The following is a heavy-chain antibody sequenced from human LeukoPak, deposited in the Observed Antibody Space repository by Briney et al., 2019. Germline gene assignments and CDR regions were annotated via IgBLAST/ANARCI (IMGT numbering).Heavy chain of an antibody. J-gene: IGHJ4*02. CDR2: IKEDGSAT. CDR1: GFIFSTCA. Sequence: GGSLRLSCAASGFIFSTCAMTWVRQAPGKGPEWVANIKEDGSATYYVDSVKGRFTISRDNAKKSLYLQMNSLRAEDTAVYYCARDSPGYLAYDSWGQGTLVTVSS. CDR3: ARDSPGYLAYDS. D-gene: IGHD1-1*01. V-gene: IGHV3-7*04.